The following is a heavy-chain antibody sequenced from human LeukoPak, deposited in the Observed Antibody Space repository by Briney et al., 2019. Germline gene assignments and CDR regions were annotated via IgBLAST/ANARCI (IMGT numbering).Heavy chain of an antibody. CDR2: IKEDGSEK. CDR3: AREMATISVFDI. Sequence: GGSLRLSCAASGFTFSSYWMSWVRQAPGKGLEWVANIKEDGSEKYYVDSAKGRFTISRDNAKNSLYLQMNSLRAEDTTVYYCAREMATISVFDIWGQGTIVTVSS. J-gene: IGHJ3*02. CDR1: GFTFSSYW. D-gene: IGHD5-24*01. V-gene: IGHV3-7*01.